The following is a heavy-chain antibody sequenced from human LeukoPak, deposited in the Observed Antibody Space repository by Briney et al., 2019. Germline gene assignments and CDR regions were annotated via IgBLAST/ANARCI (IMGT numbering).Heavy chain of an antibody. CDR1: GIIFKDAW. V-gene: IGHV3-15*01. J-gene: IGHJ5*02. Sequence: GGSLRLSCEASGIIFKDAWMAWVRQAPGKGLQWLGRILSHGAGGTTDYTVPVTGRFTISRDDSKNMVYLQMNSLKTEDTAVYYCSWQGPGGWFDAGGQGTRVTGSS. CDR2: ILSHGAGGTT. CDR3: SWQGPGGWFDA.